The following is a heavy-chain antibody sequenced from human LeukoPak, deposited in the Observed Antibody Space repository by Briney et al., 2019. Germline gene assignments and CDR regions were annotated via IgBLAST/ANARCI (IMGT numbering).Heavy chain of an antibody. CDR2: INPSGGST. CDR1: GYTFTSYY. J-gene: IGHJ4*02. V-gene: IGHV1-46*01. CDR3: AREVVAVAGRYYFDY. Sequence: ASVKVSCKASGYTFTSYYMHWVRQAPGQGLEWMGIINPSGGSTSYAQKFQGRVTMTRDTSTSTVYMELSSPRSEDTAVYYCAREVVAVAGRYYFDYWGQGTLVTVSS. D-gene: IGHD6-19*01.